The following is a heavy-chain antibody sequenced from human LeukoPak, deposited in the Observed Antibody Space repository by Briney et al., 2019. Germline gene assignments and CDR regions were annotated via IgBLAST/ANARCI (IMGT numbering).Heavy chain of an antibody. J-gene: IGHJ3*02. Sequence: GESLKISCQGSGYSFTSYWIGWVRQMPGKGLEWMGIIYPGDSDTRYSPSFQGQVTISADKSISTAYLQWSSLKASDTAMYYCARMGVGATTFYDAFDIWGQGTMVTVSS. CDR2: IYPGDSDT. D-gene: IGHD1-26*01. CDR1: GYSFTSYW. CDR3: ARMGVGATTFYDAFDI. V-gene: IGHV5-51*01.